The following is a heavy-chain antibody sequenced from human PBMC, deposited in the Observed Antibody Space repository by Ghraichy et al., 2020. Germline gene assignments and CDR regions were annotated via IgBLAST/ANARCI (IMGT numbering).Heavy chain of an antibody. D-gene: IGHD1-1*01. V-gene: IGHV1-3*01. CDR3: ARDGGTPYYYYGMDV. CDR1: GYTFTSYA. CDR2: INAGNGNT. J-gene: IGHJ6*02. Sequence: ASVKVSCKASGYTFTSYAMHWVRQAPGQRLEWMGWINAGNGNTKYSQKFQGRVTITRDTSASTAYMELSSLRSEDTAVYYCARDGGTPYYYYGMDVWGQGTTVTVSS.